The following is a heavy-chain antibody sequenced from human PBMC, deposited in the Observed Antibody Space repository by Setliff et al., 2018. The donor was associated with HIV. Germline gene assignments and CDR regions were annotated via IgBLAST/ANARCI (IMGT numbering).Heavy chain of an antibody. CDR1: GFTFSNAW. CDR2: ISVSGTDI. Sequence: GGSLRLSCAASGFTFSNAWMSWIRQAPGKGLELLSYISVSGTDIKYADSVKGRFTISRDNSWDTVDLQMNTLRAEDTAVYYCAKVPLFVVVPAALGGMDVWGQGTTVTVSS. D-gene: IGHD2-2*01. J-gene: IGHJ6*02. V-gene: IGHV3-11*05. CDR3: AKVPLFVVVPAALGGMDV.